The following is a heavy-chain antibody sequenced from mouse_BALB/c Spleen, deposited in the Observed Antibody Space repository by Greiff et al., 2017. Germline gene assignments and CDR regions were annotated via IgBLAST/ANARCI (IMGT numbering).Heavy chain of an antibody. Sequence: DVKLVESGGGLVKLGGSLKLSCAASGFTFSSYYMSWVRQTPEKRLELVAAINSNGGSTYYPDTVKGRFTISRDNAKNTLYLQMSSLKSEDTALYYCARQGYGSSYRNDAMDYWGQGTSVTVSS. V-gene: IGHV5-6-2*01. J-gene: IGHJ4*01. CDR1: GFTFSSYY. CDR2: INSNGGST. D-gene: IGHD1-1*01. CDR3: ARQGYGSSYRNDAMDY.